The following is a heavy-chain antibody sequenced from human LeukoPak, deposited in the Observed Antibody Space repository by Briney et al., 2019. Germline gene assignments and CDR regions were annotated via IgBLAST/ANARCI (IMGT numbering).Heavy chain of an antibody. J-gene: IGHJ5*02. V-gene: IGHV1-2*02. CDR2: INPNSGGT. CDR1: GYTFTGYY. D-gene: IGHD3-10*01. Sequence: GASVKVSCKASGYTFTGYYMHWVRQAPGQGLEGMGWINPNSGGTNYAQKFQGRVTMTRDTSISTAYMELSRLRSDDTAVYYCARGAELLWFGDPGYNWFDPWGQGTLVTVSS. CDR3: ARGAELLWFGDPGYNWFDP.